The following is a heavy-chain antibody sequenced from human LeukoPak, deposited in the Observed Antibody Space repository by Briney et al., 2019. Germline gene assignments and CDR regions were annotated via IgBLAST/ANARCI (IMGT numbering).Heavy chain of an antibody. CDR2: ISAYNGNT. Sequence: STVKVSCKASGYTFTSYGISWVRQAPGQGLEWMGWISAYNGNTNYAQKLQGRVTMTTDTSTSTAYMELRSLRSDDTAVYYCARDAKWSSGSYYYGYWGQGTLVTVSS. J-gene: IGHJ4*02. V-gene: IGHV1-18*04. CDR3: ARDAKWSSGSYYYGY. D-gene: IGHD3-10*01. CDR1: GYTFTSYG.